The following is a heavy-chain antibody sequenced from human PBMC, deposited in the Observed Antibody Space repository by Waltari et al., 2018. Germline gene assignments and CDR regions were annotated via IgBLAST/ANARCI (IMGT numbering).Heavy chain of an antibody. CDR3: ARGMCGGDCYPGPRDAFDI. Sequence: QVQLVQSGAEVKKPGASVKVSCKASGYTFTSYYMHWVRQAPGQGLEWMEIINPSVGSTSYEQKFQGRVTMTRDTSTSTVYMELSSLRSEDTAVYYCARGMCGGDCYPGPRDAFDIWGQGTMVTVSS. CDR1: GYTFTSYY. J-gene: IGHJ3*02. CDR2: INPSVGST. V-gene: IGHV1-46*01. D-gene: IGHD2-21*02.